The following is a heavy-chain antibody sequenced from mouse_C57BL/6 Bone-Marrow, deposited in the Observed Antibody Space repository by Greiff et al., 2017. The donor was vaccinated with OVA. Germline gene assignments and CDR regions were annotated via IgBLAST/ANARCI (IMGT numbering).Heavy chain of an antibody. CDR3: ARSSITTVVALYYFDY. CDR1: GYTFTDYY. CDR2: LGPGSGST. J-gene: IGHJ2*01. Sequence: VQLQQSGAELVKPGASAKISCKASGYTFTDYYINWVKQRPGQGLEWIGKLGPGSGSTYYNEKFKGKATLTADKSSSTAYMQLSSLTSEDSAVYFCARSSITTVVALYYFDYWGQGTTLTVSS. D-gene: IGHD1-1*01. V-gene: IGHV1-77*01.